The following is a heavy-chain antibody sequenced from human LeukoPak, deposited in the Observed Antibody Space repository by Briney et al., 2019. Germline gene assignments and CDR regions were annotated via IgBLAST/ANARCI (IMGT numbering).Heavy chain of an antibody. D-gene: IGHD3-16*01. Sequence: PGRSLRLSCAASAFTFSSYSMSWVRQAPGKGLEWVSRITSDGSNINYADSVQGRFTISRDNAKNTLYLQMNSLRAEDTAVYYCARGGHSSFDYWRQGAMVTVSS. CDR3: ARGGHSSFDY. CDR2: ITSDGSNI. V-gene: IGHV3-74*01. CDR1: AFTFSSYS. J-gene: IGHJ4*02.